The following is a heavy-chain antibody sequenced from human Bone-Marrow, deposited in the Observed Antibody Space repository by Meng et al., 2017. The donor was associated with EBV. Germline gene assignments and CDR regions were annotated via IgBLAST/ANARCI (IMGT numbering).Heavy chain of an antibody. V-gene: IGHV1-18*01. CDR1: GYTFSNYG. CDR2: ISGYDGNT. CDR3: ARIGRFCGGDCYADY. J-gene: IGHJ4*02. D-gene: IGHD2-21*01. Sequence: QVRVVHSGVEVKKRGALVKVFCKASGYTFSNYGIAWVRQAPGQGLEWMGWISGYDGNTNYEQKFQGRVTMTTDTSTSTAYMDLRSLRSDDTAVYYCARIGRFCGGDCYADYWGQGTLVTVSS.